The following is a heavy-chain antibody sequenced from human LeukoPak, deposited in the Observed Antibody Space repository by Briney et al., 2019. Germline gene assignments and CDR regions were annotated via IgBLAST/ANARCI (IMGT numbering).Heavy chain of an antibody. CDR2: IKEDGSEK. CDR3: ARDSGLTTVTTYWDY. V-gene: IGHV3-7*05. CDR1: GFTFSTYC. J-gene: IGHJ4*02. Sequence: GSLRLSCAASGFTFSTYCMSWVRQAPGKGLEWVANIKEDGSEKYYVESVKGRFTISRDNAKKSLYLQMNSLRAEDTAVYYCARDSGLTTVTTYWDYWGQGTLVTVSS. D-gene: IGHD4-17*01.